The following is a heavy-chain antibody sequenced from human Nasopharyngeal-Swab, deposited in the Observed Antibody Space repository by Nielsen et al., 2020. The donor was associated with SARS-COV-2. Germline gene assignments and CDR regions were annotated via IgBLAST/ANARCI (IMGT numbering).Heavy chain of an antibody. CDR2: INPNSGGT. CDR1: GYTFTGYY. J-gene: IGHJ2*01. Sequence: ASVKVSCKASGYTFTGYYIHCLRQAPRQGLEWMVRINPNSGGTNYSQNFQGRVTMTRDTSISTAYMELSRLRSDDTAVYYCARTSFLRAYWYFDLWGRGTLVTVSS. CDR3: ARTSFLRAYWYFDL. D-gene: IGHD3-16*01. V-gene: IGHV1-2*06.